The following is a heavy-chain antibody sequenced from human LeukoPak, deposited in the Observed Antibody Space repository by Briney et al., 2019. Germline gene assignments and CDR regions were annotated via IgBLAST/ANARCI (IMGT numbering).Heavy chain of an antibody. CDR1: GGSISSGGYS. D-gene: IGHD2-2*01. Sequence: PSQTLSLTCAVSGGSISSGGYSWSWIRQPPGKGLEWIGYIYYSGSTYYNPSLKSRVTISVGTSKNQFSLKLSSVTAADTAVYYCARPGGRQYQLPRHVNWFDPWGQGTLVTVSS. J-gene: IGHJ5*02. V-gene: IGHV4-30-4*07. CDR3: ARPGGRQYQLPRHVNWFDP. CDR2: IYYSGST.